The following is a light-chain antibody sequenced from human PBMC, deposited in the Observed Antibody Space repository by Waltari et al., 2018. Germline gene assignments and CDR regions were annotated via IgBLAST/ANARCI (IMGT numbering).Light chain of an antibody. Sequence: EIVMTQSPATLSVSPGERATLSCRASQSVSSNLAWYQQQPGQAPRLLIYGASTRATGIPARFSGSGSGTEFTLTISSLQSEDFAVYYCQQYNNWLRTFGQGTKLEIK. J-gene: IGKJ2*01. CDR2: GAS. CDR1: QSVSSN. V-gene: IGKV3-15*01. CDR3: QQYNNWLRT.